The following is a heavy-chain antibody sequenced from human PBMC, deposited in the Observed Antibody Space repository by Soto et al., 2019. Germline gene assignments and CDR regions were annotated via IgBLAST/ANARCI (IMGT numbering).Heavy chain of an antibody. CDR2: ISVNNGNT. Sequence: QVQLVQSGAELKKPGASAKVSCKASGYMFTSYGISWVRQAPGQGLEWMAWISVNNGNTNYAQKFPGRVTMTTDTSTTTAHMELRSLRYDDTAVYYCARFNGSGTNYYMDVWGKGTTVIVSS. J-gene: IGHJ6*03. CDR1: GYMFTSYG. CDR3: ARFNGSGTNYYMDV. V-gene: IGHV1-18*01. D-gene: IGHD3-10*01.